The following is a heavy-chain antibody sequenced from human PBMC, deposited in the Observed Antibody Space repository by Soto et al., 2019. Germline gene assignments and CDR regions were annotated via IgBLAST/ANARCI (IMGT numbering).Heavy chain of an antibody. CDR2: ISAYNGDT. V-gene: IGHV1-18*01. CDR3: ARGERLRYFDYFGFDH. J-gene: IGHJ4*02. Sequence: ASVKVSCKASGYTFTNYGITWVRQAPGQGLEWMGWISAYNGDTNYAQKFQGRVSMTTDTSTTTAYMEMRSLRSDDTAVYYCARGERLRYFDYFGFDHWGQ. D-gene: IGHD3-9*01. CDR1: GYTFTNYG.